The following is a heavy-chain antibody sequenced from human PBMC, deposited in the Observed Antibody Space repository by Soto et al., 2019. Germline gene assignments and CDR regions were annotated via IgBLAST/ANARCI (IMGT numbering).Heavy chain of an antibody. Sequence: EVQLVESGGGLVKPGGSLRLSCAASGFTFSDHSMNWVRQAPGKGLEWVATISTTGRYIYYADSMAGRFTIARDNAKNSVYLQVNSLRGEDTAVYYCAAGTDTAMEQGADYWGQGTLVTVSS. CDR1: GFTFSDHS. CDR2: ISTTGRYI. J-gene: IGHJ4*02. D-gene: IGHD5-18*01. V-gene: IGHV3-21*02. CDR3: AAGTDTAMEQGADY.